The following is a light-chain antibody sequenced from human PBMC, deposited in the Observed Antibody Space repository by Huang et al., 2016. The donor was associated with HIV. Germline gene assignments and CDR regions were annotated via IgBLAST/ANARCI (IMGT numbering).Light chain of an antibody. J-gene: IGKJ1*01. V-gene: IGKV3-11*01. CDR1: QSVSSY. Sequence: EIVLTQSPATLSLSPGERATLSCRASQSVSSYLAWYQQKPGQAPRVLVYGASNRATGIPARFSVSWSGTDFTLTISSLEPEYFAVYYCQQRNNWPQTFGQGTKVEIK. CDR3: QQRNNWPQT. CDR2: GAS.